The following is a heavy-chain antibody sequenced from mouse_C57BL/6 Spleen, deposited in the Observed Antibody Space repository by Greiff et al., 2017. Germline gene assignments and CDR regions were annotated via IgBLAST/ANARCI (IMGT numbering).Heavy chain of an antibody. V-gene: IGHV10-1*01. Sequence: GGGLVQPKGSLKLSCAASGFSFNTYAMNWVRQAPGKGLDWVARIRSKSNNYATSYADSVKDRFTISEEKSESMYYRERNNWKTDDTAMYYGVRQDSNHHYYAMDYGGQGTTVTVSS. CDR1: GFSFNTYA. CDR2: IRSKSNNYAT. CDR3: VRQDSNHHYYAMDY. J-gene: IGHJ4*01. D-gene: IGHD2-5*01.